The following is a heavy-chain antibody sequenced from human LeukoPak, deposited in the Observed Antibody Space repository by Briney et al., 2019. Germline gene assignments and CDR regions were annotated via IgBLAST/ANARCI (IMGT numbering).Heavy chain of an antibody. CDR3: ARDSKSAAGPPYYYGMDV. D-gene: IGHD6-13*01. V-gene: IGHV7-4-1*02. CDR1: GYTFTSYA. J-gene: IGHJ6*02. CDR2: INSNTGNP. Sequence: ASVKVSCKASGYTFTSYAMNWVRQAPGQGLEWMGWINSNTGNPTYAQGFTGRFVFSLDTSASTAYLQISSLKAEDTAVYYCARDSKSAAGPPYYYGMDVWGQGTTVSVSS.